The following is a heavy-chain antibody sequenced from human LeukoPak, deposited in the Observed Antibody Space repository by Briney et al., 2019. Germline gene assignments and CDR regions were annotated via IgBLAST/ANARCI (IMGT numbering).Heavy chain of an antibody. V-gene: IGHV4-4*07. CDR1: GGSVITYK. CDR2: IYASSGTI. J-gene: IGHJ4*02. Sequence: SETLSLTCSVSGGSVITYKWSWIRQSAGKGLERIGRIYASSGTIHSNPSLKSRLSMSVDTTRDQISLKLTSVTAAVTALYYCARDRGTSWYSYFDSWGQGTLVTVSS. D-gene: IGHD1-26*01. CDR3: ARDRGTSWYSYFDS.